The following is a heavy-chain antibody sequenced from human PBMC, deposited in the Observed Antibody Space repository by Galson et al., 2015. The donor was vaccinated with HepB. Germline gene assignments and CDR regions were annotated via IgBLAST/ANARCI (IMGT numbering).Heavy chain of an antibody. CDR1: GYTFTDYY. CDR3: AREGGYDSSGYNWFDP. CDR2: INPNSGGT. V-gene: IGHV1-2*06. J-gene: IGHJ5*02. Sequence: SVKVSCKASGYTFTDYYMHWVRQAPGQGLEWMGRINPNSGGTNYAQKLQGRVTMTRDTSISTAYMELRRLRSDDTAVYYCAREGGYDSSGYNWFDPWGQGTLVSVSS. D-gene: IGHD3-22*01.